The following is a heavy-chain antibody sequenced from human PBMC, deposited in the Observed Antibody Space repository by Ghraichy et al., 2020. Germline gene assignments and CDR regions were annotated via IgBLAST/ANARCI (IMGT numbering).Heavy chain of an antibody. Sequence: ASVKVSCKASGYTFTSYAMNWVRQAPGQGLEWMGWINTYTGNPTYAQGFTGRFVFSLDTSVTTAYLQISSLKAEDTAVYYCARDRGTTHYYYGVDVWGQGTTVTVSS. CDR3: ARDRGTTHYYYGVDV. CDR1: GYTFTSYA. J-gene: IGHJ6*02. CDR2: INTYTGNP. D-gene: IGHD1-7*01. V-gene: IGHV7-4-1*02.